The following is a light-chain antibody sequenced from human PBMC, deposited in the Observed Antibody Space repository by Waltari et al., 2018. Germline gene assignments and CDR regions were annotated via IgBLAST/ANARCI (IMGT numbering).Light chain of an antibody. CDR3: QQSYSTLGT. CDR1: QSISSY. Sequence: DIQMTQSPSSLSASVGDRVTITCRASQSISSYLTWYQQKPGKAPKLLIYAASSLQSGVPSRSSGSGSGTDFTLTISSLKPEDFATYYCQQSYSTLGTFGQGTKLEIK. V-gene: IGKV1-39*01. CDR2: AAS. J-gene: IGKJ2*01.